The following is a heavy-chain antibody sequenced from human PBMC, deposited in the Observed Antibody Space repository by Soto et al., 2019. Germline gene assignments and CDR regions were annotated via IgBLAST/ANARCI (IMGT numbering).Heavy chain of an antibody. CDR2: IKSTPDGGTT. CDR3: AIVAVPAAQLSY. D-gene: IGHD2-2*01. J-gene: IGHJ4*02. CDR1: DFTFINAW. V-gene: IGHV3-15*07. Sequence: EVPLVESGGGLVNPGGSLSLSCAASDFTFINAWLSWVRQAPGKGLEWVGRIKSTPDGGTTDYAATVKGRFTISRDDSNHTVYLQMNSLKTEDTAGYYCAIVAVPAAQLSYRSQGTLVTVSS.